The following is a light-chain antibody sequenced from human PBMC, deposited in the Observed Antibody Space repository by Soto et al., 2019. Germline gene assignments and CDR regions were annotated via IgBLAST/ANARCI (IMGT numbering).Light chain of an antibody. J-gene: IGLJ2*01. CDR3: GTWDSSLSAVV. Sequence: QSVLTQPPSVXAAPGQKVTISCSGSSSDIGNNYVSWYQQLPGTAPKLLIYENNKRPSGIPDRFSGSKSGTSATLGITGLQTGDEADYYCGTWDSSLSAVVFGGGTKVTVL. CDR2: ENN. CDR1: SSDIGNNY. V-gene: IGLV1-51*02.